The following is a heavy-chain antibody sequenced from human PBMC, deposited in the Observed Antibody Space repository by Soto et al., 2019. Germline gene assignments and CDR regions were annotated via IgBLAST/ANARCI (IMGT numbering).Heavy chain of an antibody. CDR3: ARVRDDGVAGYAGGDYYYGMDV. CDR2: INPNSGGT. D-gene: IGHD6-19*01. CDR1: GCTFTGYY. V-gene: IGHV1-2*02. J-gene: IGHJ6*02. Sequence: ASVKVSCKASGCTFTGYYMHWVRQAPGQGLEWMGWINPNSGGTNYAQKFQGRVTMTRDTSISTAYMELSRLRSDDTAVYYCARVRDDGVAGYAGGDYYYGMDVWGQGTTVTVSS.